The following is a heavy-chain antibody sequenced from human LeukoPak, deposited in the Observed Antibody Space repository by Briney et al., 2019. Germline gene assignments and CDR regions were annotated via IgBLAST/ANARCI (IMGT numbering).Heavy chain of an antibody. CDR1: GFTFSSYG. CDR2: IRYDGSNK. Sequence: AGGSLRLSCAASGFTFSSYGMHWVRQAPGKGLEWVAFIRYDGSNKYYADSVKGRFTISRDNSKNTLYLQMNSLRAEDTAVNYCAREDSGEVAAMNDYWGQGTLVTVSS. D-gene: IGHD2-15*01. V-gene: IGHV3-30*02. CDR3: AREDSGEVAAMNDY. J-gene: IGHJ4*02.